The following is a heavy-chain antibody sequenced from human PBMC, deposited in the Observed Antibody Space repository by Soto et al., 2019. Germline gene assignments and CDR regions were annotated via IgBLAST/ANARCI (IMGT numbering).Heavy chain of an antibody. CDR1: GYTFTGYY. CDR3: GRGAVAGTRVDYYYYGMDV. J-gene: IGHJ6*02. CDR2: INPNSGGT. D-gene: IGHD6-19*01. V-gene: IGHV1-2*02. Sequence: ASVKVSCKASGYTFTGYYMHWVRQAPGQGLEWMGWINPNSGGTNYAQKFQGRVTMTRDTSISTAYMELSRLRSDDTAVYYCGRGAVAGTRVDYYYYGMDVWGQGXTVTVYS.